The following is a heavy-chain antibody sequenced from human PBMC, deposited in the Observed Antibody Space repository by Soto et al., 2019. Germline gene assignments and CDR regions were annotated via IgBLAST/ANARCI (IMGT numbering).Heavy chain of an antibody. CDR2: ISASTGDT. J-gene: IGHJ6*04. V-gene: IGHV1-18*01. CDR1: GNSFSSYV. CDR3: ARSGYYGDYTGKMDV. Sequence: ASVKVSCKAPGNSFSSYVISWVRQAPGQGLEWMGWISASTGDTNYAQKFQGRVIMTTDTSTNAAYLEVRSLTSDDTAVYYCARSGYYGDYTGKMDVWGKGTTVTVSS. D-gene: IGHD4-17*01.